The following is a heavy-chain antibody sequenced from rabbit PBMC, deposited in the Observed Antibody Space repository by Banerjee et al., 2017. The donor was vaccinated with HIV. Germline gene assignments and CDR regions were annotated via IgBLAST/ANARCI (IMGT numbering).Heavy chain of an antibody. J-gene: IGHJ4*01. V-gene: IGHV1S45*01. CDR1: GFSFSSSYW. CDR3: ARDPSYDEYGDSLYYFDL. D-gene: IGHD2-1*01. CDR2: IYAGNSGNT. Sequence: QEQLEESGGDLVKPGASLTLTCTASGFSFSSSYWICWVRQAPGKGLEWIGCIYAGNSGNTYYANWAKGRFTISKTSSTTVTLQMTSLTAADTATYFCARDPSYDEYGDSLYYFDLWGPGTLVTVS.